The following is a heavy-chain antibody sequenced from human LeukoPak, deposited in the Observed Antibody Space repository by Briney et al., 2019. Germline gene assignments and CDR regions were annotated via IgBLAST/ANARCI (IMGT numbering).Heavy chain of an antibody. D-gene: IGHD5-18*01. CDR2: IYSGGST. Sequence: PGGSLRLSCAASGFTVSSNYMSWVRQAPGKGLEWVSVIYSGGSTYYSDSVKGRFTISRDNSKNTLYLQMNSLRAEDTAVYYCARVNGDTAMGYYFYYWGQGTLVTVSS. CDR1: GFTVSSNY. V-gene: IGHV3-53*01. J-gene: IGHJ4*02. CDR3: ARVNGDTAMGYYFYY.